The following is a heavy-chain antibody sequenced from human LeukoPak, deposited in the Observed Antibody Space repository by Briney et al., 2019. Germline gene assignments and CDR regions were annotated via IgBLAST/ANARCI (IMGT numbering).Heavy chain of an antibody. J-gene: IGHJ4*02. CDR1: GYDFTNYY. CDR3: ARGFLSAAGPFDY. CDR2: INPNSGVT. V-gene: IGHV1-2*06. D-gene: IGHD6-13*01. Sequence: ASVRVSCKASGYDFTNYYINWVRQAPGQGLEWMGRINPNSGVTGYAQKFRGRVTLARDTSINTAYMQLSSLRSDDTAVYFCARGFLSAAGPFDYWGQGSLVTVSS.